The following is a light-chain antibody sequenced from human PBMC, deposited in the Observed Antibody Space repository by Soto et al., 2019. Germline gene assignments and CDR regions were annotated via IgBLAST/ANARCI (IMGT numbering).Light chain of an antibody. CDR3: SSYGGSNNFV. V-gene: IGLV2-8*01. J-gene: IGLJ1*01. CDR1: SGDVGGYNF. CDR2: EVT. Sequence: QSPLTQPPSASGSPGQSVTISCTGTSGDVGGYNFVSWYQQYPGKAPKLIIYEVTKRPSGVPDRFSGSKSGNTASLTVSGLQTDDEADYYCSSYGGSNNFVFGTGTKVTVL.